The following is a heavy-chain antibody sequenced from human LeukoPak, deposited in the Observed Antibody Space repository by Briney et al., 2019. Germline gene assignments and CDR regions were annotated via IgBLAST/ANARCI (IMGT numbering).Heavy chain of an antibody. J-gene: IGHJ4*02. CDR2: ISAYNGNT. CDR1: GYTFTSYG. CDR3: ARDVFGYSSHFDY. Sequence: ASVKVSCKASGYTFTSYGISWVRQAPGQGLEWMGWISAYNGNTNYAQKLQGRVTMTTDTSTSTVYMELSSLRSEDTAVYYCARDVFGYSSHFDYWGQGTLVTVSS. D-gene: IGHD6-19*01. V-gene: IGHV1-18*01.